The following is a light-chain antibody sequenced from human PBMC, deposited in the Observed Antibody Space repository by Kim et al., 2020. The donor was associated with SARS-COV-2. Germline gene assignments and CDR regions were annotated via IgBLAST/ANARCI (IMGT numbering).Light chain of an antibody. CDR2: AS. CDR3: QQANSFPLT. CDR1: QDISTW. J-gene: IGKJ4*01. V-gene: IGKV1D-12*01. Sequence: GDRVTITCRASQDISTWLAWYQQKPGKAPKFLIYASSLQGGVPSRFSGTGSGTDFTLTISSLQPEDFATYYCQQANSFPLTFGGGTKVDIK.